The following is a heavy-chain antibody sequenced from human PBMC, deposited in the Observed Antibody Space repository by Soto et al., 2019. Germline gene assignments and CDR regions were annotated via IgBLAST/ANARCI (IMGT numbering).Heavy chain of an antibody. CDR3: ARLTGAKCAFEI. D-gene: IGHD7-27*01. CDR2: MDYSGCA. V-gene: IGHV4-59*08. J-gene: IGHJ3*02. Sequence: QVQLQASGPGLVKPSETLSLTCTVSGGSISSYYWSWIRQSPGEGLEWIGYMDYSGCATYNPSLKSRVTISRDTSKTQFTLKLSSVTASDAAVYYCARLTGAKCAFEIWGQGTKVTVSS. CDR1: GGSISSYY.